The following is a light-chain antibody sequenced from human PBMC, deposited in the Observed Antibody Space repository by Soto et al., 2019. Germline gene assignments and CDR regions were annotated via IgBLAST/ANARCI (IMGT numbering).Light chain of an antibody. CDR2: VAS. J-gene: IGKJ4*01. Sequence: EIVLTQSPGTLSLSPGERATLSCRASQSVSGSYLAWYQQKPGQAPMLLIYVASRRATGIPDRFSGSGSGTDFTLTISRLEPEDFAVYYCQQYGSSLFTFGGGTKVEIK. V-gene: IGKV3-20*01. CDR1: QSVSGSY. CDR3: QQYGSSLFT.